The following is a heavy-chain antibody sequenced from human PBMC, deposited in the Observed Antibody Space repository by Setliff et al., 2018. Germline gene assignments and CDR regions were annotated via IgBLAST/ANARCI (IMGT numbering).Heavy chain of an antibody. J-gene: IGHJ4*02. V-gene: IGHV3-23*01. CDR2: ISGSGAI. CDR1: GFTFSNYA. Sequence: GGSLRLSCAASGFTFSNYAMSWVRQAPGKGLEWVSAISGSGAISYADSVKGRFTVSRDNSKNTLYLQMNSPRGEDTAVYYCAKDTGYYFDYWGQGTLVTVSS. D-gene: IGHD4-4*01. CDR3: AKDTGYYFDY.